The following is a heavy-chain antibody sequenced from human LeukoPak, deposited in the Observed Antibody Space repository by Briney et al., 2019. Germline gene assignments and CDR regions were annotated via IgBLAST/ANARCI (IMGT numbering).Heavy chain of an antibody. V-gene: IGHV4-34*01. Sequence: SGTLSLTCAVYGGSFSGYYWSWIRQPPGKGLEWIGEINHSGSTNYNPSLKSRVTISVDTSKNQFSLKLSSVTAADTAVYYCANVAVAGTIDYWGQGTLVTVSS. CDR3: ANVAVAGTIDY. J-gene: IGHJ4*02. CDR1: GGSFSGYY. CDR2: INHSGST. D-gene: IGHD6-19*01.